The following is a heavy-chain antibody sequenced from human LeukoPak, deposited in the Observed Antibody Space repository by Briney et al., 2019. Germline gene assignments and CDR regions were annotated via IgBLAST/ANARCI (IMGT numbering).Heavy chain of an antibody. Sequence: SETLSLTCAVSGGSISSSNWWSWVRQPPGKGLEWIGEIYHSGGTNYNPSLKSRVTISVDKSKNQFSLKLSSVTAADTAVYYCASVPRGPDIAAAGTPGSYYFDYWGQGTLVTVSS. CDR2: IYHSGGT. J-gene: IGHJ4*02. CDR3: ASVPRGPDIAAAGTPGSYYFDY. D-gene: IGHD6-13*01. V-gene: IGHV4-4*02. CDR1: GGSISSSNW.